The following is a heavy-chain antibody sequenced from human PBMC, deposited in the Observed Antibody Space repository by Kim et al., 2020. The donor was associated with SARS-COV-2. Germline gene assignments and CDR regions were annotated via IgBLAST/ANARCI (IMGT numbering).Heavy chain of an antibody. J-gene: IGHJ5*02. Sequence: GGSLRLSCAASGFTFTTYVMHWVRQAPGKGLEWVATIWHDGSTKYYADSVKGRFTISTDNSKNTLYLQMNSLRGEDTAIYYCTRGPKVELGGVGIDRWGQGTLVTVSS. CDR1: GFTFTTYV. CDR3: TRGPKVELGGVGIDR. V-gene: IGHV3-33*01. D-gene: IGHD2-21*01. CDR2: IWHDGSTK.